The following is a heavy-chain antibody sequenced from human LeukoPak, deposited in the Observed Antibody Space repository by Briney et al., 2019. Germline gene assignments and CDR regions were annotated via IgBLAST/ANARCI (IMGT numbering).Heavy chain of an antibody. CDR3: AKVGVVAAETLYYYYYGMDV. J-gene: IGHJ6*02. D-gene: IGHD2-15*01. CDR1: GFTFSSYA. CDR2: ISGSGGSA. V-gene: IGHV3-23*01. Sequence: GESLRLSCAASGFTFSSYAMSWVRQAPGKGLEWVSAISGSGGSAYYADSVKGRFTISRDNSKNTLYLQMNSLRAEDTAVYYCAKVGVVAAETLYYYYYGMDVWGQGTTVTVSS.